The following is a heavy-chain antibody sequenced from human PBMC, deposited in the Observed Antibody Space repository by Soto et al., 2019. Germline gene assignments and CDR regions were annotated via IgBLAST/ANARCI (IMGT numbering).Heavy chain of an antibody. CDR1: GGSITSGDYC. V-gene: IGHV4-30-4*01. CDR2: IYYSGST. CDR3: ARDTGYYDSSGKNFFDY. Sequence: SETLSLTCTVSGGSITSGDYCWSWIRQPPGKGLEWIGYIYYSGSTSYNPSLKSRVTISVDTSKNQFSLKLSSVTAADTAVYYCARDTGYYDSSGKNFFDYWGQGTLVTVSS. J-gene: IGHJ4*02. D-gene: IGHD3-22*01.